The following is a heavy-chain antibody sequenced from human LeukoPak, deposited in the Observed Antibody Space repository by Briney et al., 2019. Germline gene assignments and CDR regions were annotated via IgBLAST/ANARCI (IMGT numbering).Heavy chain of an antibody. Sequence: GASVKVSCKVSGDTLTELSTHWVRQAPGKGLEWMGGFDPEHGKMIYAQKLQGRVTMTEDRSTDTAYMELSSLRSEDTAVYYCATGGPWDLLKYWGQGTLVTVSS. CDR1: GDTLTELS. CDR3: ATGGPWDLLKY. D-gene: IGHD3-9*01. J-gene: IGHJ4*02. V-gene: IGHV1-24*01. CDR2: FDPEHGKM.